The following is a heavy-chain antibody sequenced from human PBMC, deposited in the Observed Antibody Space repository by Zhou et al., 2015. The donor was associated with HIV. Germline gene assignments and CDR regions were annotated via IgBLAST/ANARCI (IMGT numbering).Heavy chain of an antibody. V-gene: IGHV3-49*04. CDR2: IRSKPYGGTT. J-gene: IGHJ6*03. D-gene: IGHD3-10*01. CDR1: GFTFSRRA. CDR3: SRESLWYHYFMDV. Sequence: EVQLVESGGGVVQPGRSLRLSCAASGFTFSRRAMHWVRQAPGKGLEWVGFIRSKPYGGTTEYAASVKRRFTISRDDSKSIASLQMNSLKTEDTAVYFCSRESLWYHYFMDVWGKGTTVTVS.